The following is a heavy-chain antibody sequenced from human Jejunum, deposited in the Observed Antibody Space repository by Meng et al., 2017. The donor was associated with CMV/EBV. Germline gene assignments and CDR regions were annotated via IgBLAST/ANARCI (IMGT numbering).Heavy chain of an antibody. CDR1: GGSFSNSY. J-gene: IGHJ6*02. Sequence: TVSGGSFSNSYWSWIRQPPGRGLEWIGFIFHSGSTSYNPSLESRVTISVDTSKNQFSLKVSSVTAADTAVYYCARTDYYSYYGLDVWGQGTTVTVSS. V-gene: IGHV4-59*03. CDR3: ARTDYYSYYGLDV. CDR2: IFHSGST.